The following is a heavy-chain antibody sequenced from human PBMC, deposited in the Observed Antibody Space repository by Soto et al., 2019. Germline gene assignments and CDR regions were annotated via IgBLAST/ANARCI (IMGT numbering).Heavy chain of an antibody. V-gene: IGHV4-30-2*06. CDR1: GYSISGGGFS. J-gene: IGHJ4*01. D-gene: IGHD3-10*01. CDR3: ARGHYFGSGSTD. Sequence: SETLSLTCAFSGYSISGGGFSWNWIRQSPGKGLEWIGYIYPSGTSYFNPSLKSRVSISLDKSRNQFSLRLSSMTAADTAVYYCARGHYFGSGSTDWGHGTLVTVSS. CDR2: IYPSGTS.